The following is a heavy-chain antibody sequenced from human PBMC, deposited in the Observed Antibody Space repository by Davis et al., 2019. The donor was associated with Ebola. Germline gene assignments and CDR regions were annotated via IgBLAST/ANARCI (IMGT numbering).Heavy chain of an antibody. D-gene: IGHD6-13*01. J-gene: IGHJ6*03. CDR3: ARDLERRDGSSWSYYYYYMDV. CDR1: GYTFTGYY. Sequence: ASVTVSCKASGYTFTGYYMHWVRQAPGQGLEWMGWINPNSGGTNYAQKFQGRVTMTRDTSISTAYMALSSLRSDDTAVYYCARDLERRDGSSWSYYYYYMDVWGKGTTVTVSS. V-gene: IGHV1-2*02. CDR2: INPNSGGT.